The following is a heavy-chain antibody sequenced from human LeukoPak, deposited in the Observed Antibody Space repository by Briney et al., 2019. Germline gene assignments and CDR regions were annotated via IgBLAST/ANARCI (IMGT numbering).Heavy chain of an antibody. V-gene: IGHV3-33*08. Sequence: GGSLRLSCAASGLSFDSSGMHWVRQAPGEGLEWVAVIWFDGSNKYYTDSVKGRFTISRDNSKSTLYLQMSSLSAEDTAVYYCARDQYRSSWSRFDYWGQGTLVTVSS. CDR1: GLSFDSSG. D-gene: IGHD6-13*01. CDR3: ARDQYRSSWSRFDY. CDR2: IWFDGSNK. J-gene: IGHJ4*02.